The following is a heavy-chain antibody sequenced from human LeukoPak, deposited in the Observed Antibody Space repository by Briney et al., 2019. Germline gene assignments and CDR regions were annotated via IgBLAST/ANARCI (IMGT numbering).Heavy chain of an antibody. J-gene: IGHJ4*02. CDR3: ARDRAWNYFDY. V-gene: IGHV3-30*03. Sequence: GGSLRLSCAPSGFTFSRHGMHWVRQAPGKGLEWVAIISNDGSRKYYAHSVEGRFTISRDNSKNTLYLQMDSLRAEDSAVYYCARDRAWNYFDYWGQGTLVTVSS. D-gene: IGHD3-3*01. CDR1: GFTFSRHG. CDR2: ISNDGSRK.